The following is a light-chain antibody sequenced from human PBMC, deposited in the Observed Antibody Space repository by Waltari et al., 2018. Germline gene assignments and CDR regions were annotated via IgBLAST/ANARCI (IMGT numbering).Light chain of an antibody. J-gene: IGLJ1*01. Sequence: QSVLTQPPSASGTPGQRVTISCSGSSSNVGSNYVNWYQQPPGTAPKLLIYSNNQRPSGVPDRFSGSKSGTSASLDISGLQAEDEADYYCAAWDDSLNGRSVFGSGTKVTVL. CDR1: SSNVGSNY. CDR2: SNN. V-gene: IGLV1-44*01. CDR3: AAWDDSLNGRSV.